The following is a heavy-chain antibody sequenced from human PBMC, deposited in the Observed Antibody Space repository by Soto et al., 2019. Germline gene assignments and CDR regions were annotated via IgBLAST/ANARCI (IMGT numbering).Heavy chain of an antibody. CDR1: GGSFSGYY. Sequence: SETLSLTCAVYGGSFSGYYWSWIRQPPGKGLEWIGEINHSGSTNYNPSLKSRVTISVDTSKNQFSLKLSSVTAADTAVYYCARVHKYQLLRGYYYYMDVWGKGTTVTVSS. D-gene: IGHD2-2*01. CDR2: INHSGST. V-gene: IGHV4-34*01. J-gene: IGHJ6*03. CDR3: ARVHKYQLLRGYYYYMDV.